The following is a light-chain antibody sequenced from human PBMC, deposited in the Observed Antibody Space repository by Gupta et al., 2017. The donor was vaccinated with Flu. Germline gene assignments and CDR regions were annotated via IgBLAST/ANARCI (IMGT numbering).Light chain of an antibody. CDR3: QQYNDWPPLT. CDR1: QTVSSN. Sequence: EIVMTQSPATLSVSPGERATLSCRASQTVSSNLAWYQQKPGRAPRLLIYGESTRATGIPARFSGSGSGTEFTLTITSLQSEDFAIYYCQQYNDWPPLTFGGGTKVEIK. V-gene: IGKV3-15*01. CDR2: GES. J-gene: IGKJ4*01.